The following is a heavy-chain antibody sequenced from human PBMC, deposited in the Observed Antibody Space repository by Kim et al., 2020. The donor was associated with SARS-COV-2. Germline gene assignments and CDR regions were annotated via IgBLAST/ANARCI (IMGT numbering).Heavy chain of an antibody. CDR1: GFTFSSYA. Sequence: GGSLRLSCAASGFTFSSYAMHWVRQAPGKGLEWVAVISYDGSNKYYADSVKGRFTISRDNSKNTLYLQMNSLRAEDTAVYYCAREQGGGGQLVTLLAFDIWGQGTMVTVSS. CDR3: AREQGGGGQLVTLLAFDI. D-gene: IGHD6-6*01. J-gene: IGHJ3*02. V-gene: IGHV3-30-3*01. CDR2: ISYDGSNK.